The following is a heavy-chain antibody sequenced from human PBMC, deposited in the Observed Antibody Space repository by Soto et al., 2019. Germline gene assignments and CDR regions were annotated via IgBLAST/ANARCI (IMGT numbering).Heavy chain of an antibody. Sequence: QVHLQQWGAGLLKPSETLSLTCAVYGGSVNGYYWNWIRQPPGKGLEWIGEINHTGGTHYNPSLKSRFTMSVDTSKSQYSLRLSSVTAADTAIYYCATRITVFGLLIPPFDPWGQGTQVTVSS. CDR2: INHTGGT. D-gene: IGHD3-3*01. V-gene: IGHV4-34*02. CDR3: ATRITVFGLLIPPFDP. CDR1: GGSVNGYY. J-gene: IGHJ5*02.